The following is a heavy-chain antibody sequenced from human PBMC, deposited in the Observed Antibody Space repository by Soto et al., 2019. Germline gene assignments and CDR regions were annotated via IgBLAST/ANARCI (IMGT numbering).Heavy chain of an antibody. J-gene: IGHJ6*02. Sequence: GGSLRLSCAASGFTFSSYGMHWVRQAPGKGLEWVAVISYVGSNKYYADSVKGRFTISRDNSKNTLYLQMNSLRAEDTAVYYCAKGLFSYYYYGMDVWGQGTTVTVSS. D-gene: IGHD3-3*01. CDR2: ISYVGSNK. CDR3: AKGLFSYYYYGMDV. CDR1: GFTFSSYG. V-gene: IGHV3-30*18.